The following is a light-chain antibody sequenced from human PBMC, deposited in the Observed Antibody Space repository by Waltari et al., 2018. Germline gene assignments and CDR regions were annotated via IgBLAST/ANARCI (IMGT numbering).Light chain of an antibody. V-gene: IGLV3-25*02. CDR1: ALPRQY. Sequence: SYELTQPPSVSVSPGQTARITCSGDALPRQYAYWYRQKPGQAPLLLIYKDTERPSDIPERFSGSTSGTKVTLIISGVQAEDEADYYCQSSDPSGNLEVFGGGTKLTVL. J-gene: IGLJ2*01. CDR3: QSSDPSGNLEV. CDR2: KDT.